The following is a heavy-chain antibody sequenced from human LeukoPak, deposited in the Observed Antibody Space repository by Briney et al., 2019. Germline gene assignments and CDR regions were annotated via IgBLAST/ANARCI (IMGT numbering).Heavy chain of an antibody. D-gene: IGHD6-13*01. CDR3: ARLAADGTFYFDY. Sequence: SETLSLTCAVSGYSISSGYYWGWIRQPPGKGLEWIGSIYHSGSTYYNPSLKSRVTISVDTSKNQFSLKLSSVTAADTAVYYCARLAADGTFYFDYWGQGTLVTVSS. V-gene: IGHV4-38-2*01. J-gene: IGHJ4*02. CDR1: GYSISSGYY. CDR2: IYHSGST.